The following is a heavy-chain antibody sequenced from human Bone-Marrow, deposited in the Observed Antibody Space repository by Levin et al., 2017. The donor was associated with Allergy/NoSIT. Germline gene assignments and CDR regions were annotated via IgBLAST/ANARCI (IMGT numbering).Heavy chain of an antibody. J-gene: IGHJ6*02. D-gene: IGHD2-15*01. V-gene: IGHV3-7*04. CDR1: GFTFSSYW. CDR3: AREFPHCSGGSCYSYYYYGMDV. CDR2: IKQDGSEK. Sequence: GESLKISCAASGFTFSSYWMSWVRQAPGKGLEWVANIKQDGSEKYYVDSVKGRFTISRDNAKNSLYLQMNSLRAEDTAVYYCAREFPHCSGGSCYSYYYYGMDVWGQGTTVTVSS.